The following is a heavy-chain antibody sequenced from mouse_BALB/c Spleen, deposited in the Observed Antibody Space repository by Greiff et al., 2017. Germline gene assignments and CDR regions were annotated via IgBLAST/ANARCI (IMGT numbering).Heavy chain of an antibody. J-gene: IGHJ4*01. CDR2: ISSGGST. V-gene: IGHV5-6-5*01. Sequence: EVQVVESGGGLVKPGGSLKLSCAASGFTFSSYAMSWVRQTPEKRLEWVASISSGGSTYYPDSVKGRFTISRDNARNILYLQMSSLRSEDTAMYYCARHGSEAMDYWGQGTSVTVSS. CDR1: GFTFSSYA. CDR3: ARHGSEAMDY.